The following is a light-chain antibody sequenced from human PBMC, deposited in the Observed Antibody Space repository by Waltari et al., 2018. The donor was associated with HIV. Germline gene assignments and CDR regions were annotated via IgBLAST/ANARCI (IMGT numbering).Light chain of an antibody. Sequence: TINCKSSQTVLYSSNNKNYLAWYQQKPGQPPKLLIYWASTRESGVPDRFSGSGSGTDFTLTISSLQAEDVAVYYCQQYYTTPFTFGPGTKVDIK. CDR2: WAS. V-gene: IGKV4-1*01. CDR1: QTVLYSSNNKNY. CDR3: QQYYTTPFT. J-gene: IGKJ3*01.